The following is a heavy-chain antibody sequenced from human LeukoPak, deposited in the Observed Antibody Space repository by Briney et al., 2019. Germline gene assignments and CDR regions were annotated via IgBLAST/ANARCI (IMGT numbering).Heavy chain of an antibody. V-gene: IGHV3-7*01. CDR2: IKQDGSEK. Sequence: GGSLRLSCAASGFTFSSYWMSCVRQAPGKGLEWVANIKQDGSEKYYVDSVKGRFTISRDNSKNTLYLQMNSLRAEDTAVYYCAKDSSGWSGGDYMDVWGKGTTVTVSS. CDR1: GFTFSSYW. J-gene: IGHJ6*03. D-gene: IGHD6-19*01. CDR3: AKDSSGWSGGDYMDV.